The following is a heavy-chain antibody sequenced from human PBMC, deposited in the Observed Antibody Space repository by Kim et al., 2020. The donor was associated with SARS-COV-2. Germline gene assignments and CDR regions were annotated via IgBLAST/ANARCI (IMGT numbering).Heavy chain of an antibody. CDR3: AREKPSGSYNAFDI. J-gene: IGHJ3*02. Sequence: GGSLRLSCAASGFTFSSYGMHWVRQAPGKGLEWVAVISYDGSNKYYADSVKGRFTISRDNSKNTLYLQMNSLRAEDTAVYYCAREKPSGSYNAFDIWGQGTMVTVSS. CDR1: GFTFSSYG. V-gene: IGHV3-33*05. CDR2: ISYDGSNK. D-gene: IGHD1-26*01.